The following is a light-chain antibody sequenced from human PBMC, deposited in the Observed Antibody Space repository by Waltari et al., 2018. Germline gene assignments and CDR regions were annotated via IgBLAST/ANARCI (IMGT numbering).Light chain of an antibody. CDR2: GAS. V-gene: IGKV3-15*01. CDR3: QQYNNWRT. Sequence: EVLMTQSPPTLSVSPGERATLSCRASQSIARNLAWYQQKPGQAPRRLIYGASTRATDVPDRFSGSGYGTEFTLTLSSVQSEDFAVYYCQQYNNWRTFGQGTKLEIK. J-gene: IGKJ2*01. CDR1: QSIARN.